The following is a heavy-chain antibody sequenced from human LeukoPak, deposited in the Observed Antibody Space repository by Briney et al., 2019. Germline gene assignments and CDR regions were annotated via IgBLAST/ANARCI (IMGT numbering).Heavy chain of an antibody. D-gene: IGHD3-22*01. CDR2: IKQDGSEK. CDR1: GFTFSTYW. V-gene: IGHV3-7*01. J-gene: IGHJ5*01. CDR3: ARLTGPQWLLLPFWFDS. Sequence: GGSLRLSCAASGFTFSTYWMTWVRQAPGKGLEWVANIKQDGSEKYYVDSVKGRFTISRDNAKNSLYLQMNSLTADDTAVYYCARLTGPQWLLLPFWFDSWGQGTLVTVSS.